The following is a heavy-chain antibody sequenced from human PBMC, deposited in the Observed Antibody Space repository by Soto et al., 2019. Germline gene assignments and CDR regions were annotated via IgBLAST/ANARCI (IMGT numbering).Heavy chain of an antibody. CDR1: GFTFSNYC. Sequence: EVQLLESGGGLIQPGGSLRLSCEASGFTFSNYCMTWVRLAPGQGLEWVSTISGSGGRTFYADPVKGRFTISRDNSKNTLYLQMNSLRAEDTAVYYCAKEMIASTLADFFDYGGQGTLVTVSS. D-gene: IGHD2-21*01. CDR3: AKEMIASTLADFFDY. J-gene: IGHJ4*02. V-gene: IGHV3-23*01. CDR2: ISGSGGRT.